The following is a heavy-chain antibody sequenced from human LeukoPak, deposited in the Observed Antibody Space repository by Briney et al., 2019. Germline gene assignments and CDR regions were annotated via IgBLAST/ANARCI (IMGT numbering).Heavy chain of an antibody. D-gene: IGHD5-18*01. Sequence: GRSLRLSCAASGFTFSSYAMHWVRQAPGKGPEWVAVISYDGSNKYYADSVKGRFTISRDNSKNTLYLQMNSLRAEDTAVYYCARGIQLWSGNWFGPWGQGTLVTVSS. CDR3: ARGIQLWSGNWFGP. V-gene: IGHV3-30*04. J-gene: IGHJ5*02. CDR2: ISYDGSNK. CDR1: GFTFSSYA.